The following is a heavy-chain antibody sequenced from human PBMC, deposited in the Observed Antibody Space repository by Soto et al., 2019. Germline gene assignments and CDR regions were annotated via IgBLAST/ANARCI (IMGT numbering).Heavy chain of an antibody. J-gene: IGHJ4*02. CDR2: ISNDGRSK. CDR1: GFTFRSHG. D-gene: IGHD3-3*01. CDR3: AKQYEFGGLEDY. V-gene: IGHV3-30*18. Sequence: QVQLVESGGGVVQPGTSLRLSCAASGFTFRSHGMHWVRQVPGKGLEWVAAISNDGRSKYYADSVKGRFSISRDNSENTMYLQMNSLRVEDTAMYYCAKQYEFGGLEDYWGQGILVTVSS.